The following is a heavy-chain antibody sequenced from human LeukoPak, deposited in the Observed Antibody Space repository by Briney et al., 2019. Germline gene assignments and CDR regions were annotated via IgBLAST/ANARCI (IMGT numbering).Heavy chain of an antibody. D-gene: IGHD6-19*01. J-gene: IGHJ5*02. V-gene: IGHV4-38-2*02. CDR3: AREGAYSSTGWFDP. Sequence: PSETLSLTCSVSGFFISSGYYWGWIRQPPGKGLEWIATIYRGGNTYYNPSLKSRVTISVDTSKNQFSLKLSSVTAADTAVYYCAREGAYSSTGWFDPWGQGTLVTVYS. CDR2: IYRGGNT. CDR1: GFFISSGYY.